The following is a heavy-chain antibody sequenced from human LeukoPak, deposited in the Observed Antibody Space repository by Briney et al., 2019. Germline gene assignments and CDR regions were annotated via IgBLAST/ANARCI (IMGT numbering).Heavy chain of an antibody. V-gene: IGHV3-7*01. Sequence: PGGSLRLSCAASGFTFSTYWMHWVRQAPGKGLEWVANIKQDGSEKYYVDSVRGRFSISRDNAKNSLFLQVNSLRAEDTAVYYCVRDRIVLRYCNGDNCYPAFDIWGQGTMVTVSS. CDR1: GFTFSTYW. D-gene: IGHD2-15*01. CDR3: VRDRIVLRYCNGDNCYPAFDI. CDR2: IKQDGSEK. J-gene: IGHJ3*02.